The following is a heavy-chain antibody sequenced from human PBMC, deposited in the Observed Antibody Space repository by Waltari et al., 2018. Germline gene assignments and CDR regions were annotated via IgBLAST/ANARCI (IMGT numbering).Heavy chain of an antibody. CDR2: ISGSGGST. D-gene: IGHD1-26*01. CDR3: ARTGAWEQTPSDY. V-gene: IGHV3-23*01. Sequence: EVQLLESGGGLVQPGGSLRLSCAASGFTFSSYAMSWVRQAPGKGLEWVSAISGSGGSTYYADSVKGRFTISRDNSKNSLYLQMNSLRAEDTAVYYCARTGAWEQTPSDYWGQGTLVTVSS. J-gene: IGHJ4*02. CDR1: GFTFSSYA.